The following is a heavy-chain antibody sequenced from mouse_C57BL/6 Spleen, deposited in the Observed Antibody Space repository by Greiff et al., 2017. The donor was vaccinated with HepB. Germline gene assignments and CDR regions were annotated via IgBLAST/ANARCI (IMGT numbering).Heavy chain of an antibody. D-gene: IGHD1-2*01. CDR1: GYSITSGYG. CDR3: ARTARRKY. CDR2: ISYSGST. J-gene: IGHJ2*01. V-gene: IGHV3-2*02. Sequence: EVQLQESGPGLVKPSQSLSLTCTVTGYSITSGYGWNWIRQFPGNKLEWVVYISYSGSTNYNPSLKSRSSFTRDTSKNQFFLQLNSVTTEDTATYYWARTARRKYWGQGTTRTVSS.